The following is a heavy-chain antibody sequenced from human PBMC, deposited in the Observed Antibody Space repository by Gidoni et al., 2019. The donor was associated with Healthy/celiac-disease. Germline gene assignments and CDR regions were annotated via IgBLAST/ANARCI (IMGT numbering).Heavy chain of an antibody. V-gene: IGHV4-34*01. J-gene: IGHJ3*02. D-gene: IGHD2-15*01. CDR1: GGSFSGYY. CDR2: INHSGST. CDR3: ARPLTYTPYCSGGSCSAFDI. Sequence: QVQLQQWGAGLLKPSETLSLTCAVSGGSFSGYYWRWIRQPPGKGLEWIGEINHSGSTNYNPSRKSRVTISVDTSKNQFSLKLSSVTAADTAVYYCARPLTYTPYCSGGSCSAFDIWGQGTMVTVSS.